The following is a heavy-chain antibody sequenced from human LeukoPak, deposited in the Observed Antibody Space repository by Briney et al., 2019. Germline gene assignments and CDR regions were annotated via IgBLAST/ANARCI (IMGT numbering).Heavy chain of an antibody. J-gene: IGHJ4*02. V-gene: IGHV3-74*01. CDR1: GFPFSSYA. CDR2: VHGDGNNI. Sequence: GGSLRLSCATSGFPFSSYAMYWVRQAPGKGLVWVSRVHGDGNNIGYADSVRGRFTISRDNAKNTLYLQMNSLRPEDTAVYYCARARVGDPTDYWGQGTLVTVSS. CDR3: ARARVGDPTDY. D-gene: IGHD1-26*01.